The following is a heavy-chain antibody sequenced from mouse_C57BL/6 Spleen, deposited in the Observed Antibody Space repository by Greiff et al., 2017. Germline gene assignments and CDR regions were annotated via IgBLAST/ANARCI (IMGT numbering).Heavy chain of an antibody. CDR3: ARYPYYEYDVRYFDV. J-gene: IGHJ1*03. CDR1: GYAFSSSW. V-gene: IGHV1-82*01. Sequence: VQLQQSGPELVKPGASVTISCKASGYAFSSSWMNWVKQRPGKGLEWIGRIYPGDGDTNYNGKFKSKATLTADKSSSTAYMQLSSLTSEDSAVYFCARYPYYEYDVRYFDVWGTGTTVTVSS. D-gene: IGHD2-4*01. CDR2: IYPGDGDT.